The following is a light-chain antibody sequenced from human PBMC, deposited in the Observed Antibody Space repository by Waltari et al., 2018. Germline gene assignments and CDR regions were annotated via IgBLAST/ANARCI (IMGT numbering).Light chain of an antibody. CDR3: CAEAGGVSSGL. CDR2: EVS. Sequence: QSPLTQPASVSWSPGQSLTITCTGTSSAVGSYSLVSWYQQPPGKAPKLMIYEVSQRPQGGGNSFSASKSGTTASLTISGSKAEDEADFYCCAEAGGVSSGLFGGWTKQTVL. J-gene: IGLJ3*02. CDR1: SSAVGSYSL. V-gene: IGLV2-23*02.